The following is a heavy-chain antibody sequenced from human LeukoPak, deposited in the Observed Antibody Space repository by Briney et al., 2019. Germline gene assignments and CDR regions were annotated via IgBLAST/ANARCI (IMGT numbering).Heavy chain of an antibody. CDR2: IYYSGST. D-gene: IGHD2-21*01. V-gene: IGHV4-39*01. CDR1: GGSISSNYY. CDR3: ARHGPPVVANWFDP. Sequence: SETLSLTCTVSGGSISSNYYWGWIRQPPGKGLEWIGSIYYSGSTYYNPSLKSRVTISVDTSKNQFSLKLSSVTAADTAVYYCARHGPPVVANWFDPWGQGTLVTVSS. J-gene: IGHJ5*02.